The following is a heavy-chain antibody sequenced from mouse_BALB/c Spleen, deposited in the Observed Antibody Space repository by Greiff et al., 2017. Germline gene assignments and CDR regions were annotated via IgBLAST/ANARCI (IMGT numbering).Heavy chain of an antibody. CDR3: ARRGYDAYWYFDV. V-gene: IGHV1-9*01. J-gene: IGHJ1*01. CDR2: ILPGSGST. Sequence: VQLQQSGAELMKPGASVKISCKATGYTFSSYWIEWVKQRPGHGLEWIGEILPGSGSTNYNEKFKGKATFTADTSSNTAYMQLSSLTSEDSAVYYCARRGYDAYWYFDVWGAGTTVTVSS. CDR1: GYTFSSYW. D-gene: IGHD2-2*01.